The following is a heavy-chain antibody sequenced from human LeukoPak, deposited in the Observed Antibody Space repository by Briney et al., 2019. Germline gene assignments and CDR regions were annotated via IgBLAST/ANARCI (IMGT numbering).Heavy chain of an antibody. CDR2: INHSGST. V-gene: IGHV4-34*01. Sequence: SETLSLTCAVYGGSFSGYYWSWIRQPPGKGLEWIGEINHSGSTNYNPSLKSRVTISVDTSKNQFSLKLSSVTAADTAVYYCARGKDCSSTSCYTEKGLARYGMDVWGQGTTVTVSS. D-gene: IGHD2-2*02. J-gene: IGHJ6*02. CDR3: ARGKDCSSTSCYTEKGLARYGMDV. CDR1: GGSFSGYY.